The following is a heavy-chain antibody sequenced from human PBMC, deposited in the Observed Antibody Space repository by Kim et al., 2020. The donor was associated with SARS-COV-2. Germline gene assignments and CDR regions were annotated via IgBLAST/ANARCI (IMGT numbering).Heavy chain of an antibody. Sequence: GGSLRLSCAASGFTFSSYAMHWVRQAPGKGLEWVAVISYDGSNKYYVDSVKGRFTISRDNSKNTLYLQMNSLRAEDTAVYYCARDLARGFVVVPAAIDYWGQGTLVTVSS. CDR3: ARDLARGFVVVPAAIDY. D-gene: IGHD2-2*01. CDR2: ISYDGSNK. V-gene: IGHV3-30*04. CDR1: GFTFSSYA. J-gene: IGHJ4*02.